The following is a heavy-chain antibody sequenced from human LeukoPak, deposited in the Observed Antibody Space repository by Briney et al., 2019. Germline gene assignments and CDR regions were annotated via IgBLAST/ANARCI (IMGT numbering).Heavy chain of an antibody. J-gene: IGHJ3*02. CDR2: IYYSGST. CDR3: ARDYSGGWYSYAFHI. Sequence: SETLSLTCTVSGGSISSSTYYWSWIRQHPGKGLEWIGYIYYSGSTYYNPPLKSRVTISVDTSKNQFSLKLSFVTAADTAVYYCARDYSGGWYSYAFHIWGQGTMVTVSS. CDR1: GGSISSSTYY. V-gene: IGHV4-31*03. D-gene: IGHD6-19*01.